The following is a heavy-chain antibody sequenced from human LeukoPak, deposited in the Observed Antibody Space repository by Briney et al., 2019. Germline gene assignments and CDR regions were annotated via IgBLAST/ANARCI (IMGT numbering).Heavy chain of an antibody. CDR1: GFIFSRYG. Sequence: PGRPLRLSCAASGFIFSRYGMHWVRQAPGKGLEWVAVVSYDGTETKYADSVKGRLNLSRDNSKNTVYLQMNSLTFEDTAVYYCARSARGVIFDVWGKGTTVIVSS. CDR2: VSYDGTET. D-gene: IGHD3-10*01. J-gene: IGHJ6*04. V-gene: IGHV3-30*03. CDR3: ARSARGVIFDV.